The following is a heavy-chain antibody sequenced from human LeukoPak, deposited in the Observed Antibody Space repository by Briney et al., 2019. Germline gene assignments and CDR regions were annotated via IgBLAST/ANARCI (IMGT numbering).Heavy chain of an antibody. CDR3: ARDQRYYGSGSYYPLNY. J-gene: IGHJ4*02. D-gene: IGHD3-10*01. CDR2: IRQAGSEK. Sequence: GGSLRLSCAASGFTFSSYWMSWVRQAPGKGLEWVANIRQAGSEKYYVDSVKGRFTISRDNAKNSLYLQMNSLRAEDTAVYYCARDQRYYGSGSYYPLNYWGQGTLVTVSS. V-gene: IGHV3-7*01. CDR1: GFTFSSYW.